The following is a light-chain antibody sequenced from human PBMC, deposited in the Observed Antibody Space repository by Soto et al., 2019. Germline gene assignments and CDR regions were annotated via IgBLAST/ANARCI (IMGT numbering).Light chain of an antibody. CDR1: SSDVGSYKY. CDR3: SSYAGSNNLGV. V-gene: IGLV2-8*01. CDR2: EVS. Sequence: QSVLTQPPSASGSPGQSVTISCTGTSSDVGSYKYVSWYQHHPGKAPKLMIYEVSKRPSGVPDRFSGSKSGNTASLTVSGLQAEDEADYYCSSYAGSNNLGVFGGGTKLTVL. J-gene: IGLJ2*01.